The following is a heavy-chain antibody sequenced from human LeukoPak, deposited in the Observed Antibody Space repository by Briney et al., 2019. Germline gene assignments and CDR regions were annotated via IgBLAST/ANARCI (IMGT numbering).Heavy chain of an antibody. CDR2: HYHNGDT. Sequence: SETLSLTCTVSGGLTGSGTYYWGWIRQPPGKGLEWIGSHYHNGDTYYNPSLKSRVTISVDTSKSQFSLRLTSVTAADTAVYYCARERTVQSFDYWGQGTLVTVSS. CDR3: ARERTVQSFDY. J-gene: IGHJ4*02. V-gene: IGHV4-39*02. CDR1: GGLTGSGTYY. D-gene: IGHD1-1*01.